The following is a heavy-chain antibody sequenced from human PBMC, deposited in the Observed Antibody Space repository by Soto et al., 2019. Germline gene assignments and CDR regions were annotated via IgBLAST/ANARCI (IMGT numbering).Heavy chain of an antibody. V-gene: IGHV1-18*04. D-gene: IGHD6-13*01. CDR3: ARGYREQQLVPYGMDV. J-gene: IGHJ6*02. Sequence: ASVKVSCKASGYTFTSYYMHWVRQAPGQGLEWMGMISANNGNTNYAQKLQGRVTMTTDTSTSTAYMELRSLRSDDAAVYYCARGYREQQLVPYGMDVWGQGTTVTVSS. CDR1: GYTFTSYY. CDR2: ISANNGNT.